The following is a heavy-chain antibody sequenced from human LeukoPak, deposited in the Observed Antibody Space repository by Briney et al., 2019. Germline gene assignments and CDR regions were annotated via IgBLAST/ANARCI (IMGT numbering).Heavy chain of an antibody. CDR2: TNLHGTAV. V-gene: IGHV3-74*01. J-gene: IGHJ4*02. Sequence: GRSLRLSCAVSGLGFSNYWMHWVRQAPGRRLGWVARTNLHGTAVDYAGSVKGRFTISRDNAKNTLFLQMNSLRAEDTAVYYCASAYTYVRLGDHWGQGTLVTVSS. D-gene: IGHD3-16*01. CDR3: ASAYTYVRLGDH. CDR1: GLGFSNYW.